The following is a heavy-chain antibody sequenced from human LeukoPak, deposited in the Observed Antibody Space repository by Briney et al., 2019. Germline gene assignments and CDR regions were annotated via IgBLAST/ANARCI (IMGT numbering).Heavy chain of an antibody. J-gene: IGHJ5*02. CDR1: GGSISSTSYH. D-gene: IGHD3-10*01. CDR3: ARYASGSYYWFDP. V-gene: IGHV4-39*01. CDR2: VYYTGSA. Sequence: SETLSLTCTVSGGSISSTSYHWAWIPQPPGKGLKWIATVYYTGSASYNPSLKSRVTISVDTYKNQLSQKLSSVTTADTALYYCARYASGSYYWFDPWGQGTLVTVSS.